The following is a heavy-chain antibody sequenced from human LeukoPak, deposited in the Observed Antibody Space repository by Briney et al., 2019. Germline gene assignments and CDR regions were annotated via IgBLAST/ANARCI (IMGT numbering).Heavy chain of an antibody. CDR1: GYTFTGYY. CDR3: ARDFAQDIVVVPAAPGGMDV. CDR2: INPNSGGT. J-gene: IGHJ6*02. Sequence: ASVKVSCKASGYTFTGYYMHWVRQAPGQGLEWMGWINPNSGGTNYAQKFQGRVTMTRDTSISTAYMELSRLRSDDTAVYYCARDFAQDIVVVPAAPGGMDVWGQGTTVTVSS. D-gene: IGHD2-2*01. V-gene: IGHV1-2*02.